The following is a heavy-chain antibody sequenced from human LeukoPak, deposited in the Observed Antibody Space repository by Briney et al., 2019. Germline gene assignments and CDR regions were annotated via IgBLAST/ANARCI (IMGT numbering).Heavy chain of an antibody. V-gene: IGHV3-30*19. J-gene: IGHJ5*02. CDR3: ARDSSGSYNWFDP. D-gene: IGHD6-19*01. CDR1: GFTFSSYE. CDR2: ISYDGSNE. Sequence: PGGSLRLSCAASGFTFSSYEMNWVRQAPGKGLEWVAVISYDGSNEYYPDSVKGRFTISRDNSKNTLYLQMNSLRAEDTAVYYCARDSSGSYNWFDPWGQGTLVTVSS.